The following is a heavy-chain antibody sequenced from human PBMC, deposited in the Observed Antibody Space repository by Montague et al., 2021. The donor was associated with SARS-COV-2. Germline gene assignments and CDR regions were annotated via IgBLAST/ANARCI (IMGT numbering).Heavy chain of an antibody. Sequence: PALVKPTQTLTLTCTFSGVSLRSRGLGVGWIRQPPGKALEWFALTSWNDDDLYNPSLRSRLTITKDTSKNQVVLTMTTMNPGDTATYFCVHKTWVVYDTTGYALFDYWGQGTLVTVSS. J-gene: IGHJ4*02. CDR1: GVSLRSRGLG. D-gene: IGHD3-22*01. CDR3: VHKTWVVYDTTGYALFDY. CDR2: TSWNDDD. V-gene: IGHV2-5*01.